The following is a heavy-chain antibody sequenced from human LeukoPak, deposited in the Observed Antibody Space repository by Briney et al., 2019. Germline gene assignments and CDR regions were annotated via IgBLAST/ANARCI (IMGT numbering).Heavy chain of an antibody. CDR2: IETSGNT. Sequence: PSETLSLTCTVSGGSISSYYWSWIRQPAGKGLEWIGRIETSGNTNYKPSLKSRVTMSVDTSKNQFSLKLSSVTAADTAVYYCARGEGSSWYYYYYYYMDVWGKGTTVTISS. J-gene: IGHJ6*03. CDR1: GGSISSYY. V-gene: IGHV4-4*07. D-gene: IGHD6-13*01. CDR3: ARGEGSSWYYYYYYYMDV.